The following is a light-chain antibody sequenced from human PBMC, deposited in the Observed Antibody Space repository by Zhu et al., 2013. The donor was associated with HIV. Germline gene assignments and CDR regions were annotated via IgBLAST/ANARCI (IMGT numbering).Light chain of an antibody. Sequence: ETVMTQSPATLSVSPGETVSLSCRASQTISHNLAWYQQKRGQPPRLLIYAASTRAPGIPARFSGSGSGTDFTLTITSLQSEDFALYYCQQYKIWPPVTFGGGTKVEIK. CDR3: QQYKIWPPVT. CDR2: AAS. V-gene: IGKV3-15*01. J-gene: IGKJ4*01. CDR1: QTISHN.